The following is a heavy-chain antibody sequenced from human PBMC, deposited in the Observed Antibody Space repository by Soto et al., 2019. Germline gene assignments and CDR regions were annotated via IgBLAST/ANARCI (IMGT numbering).Heavy chain of an antibody. CDR3: ARVDGAY. CDR1: GYTFSSYA. D-gene: IGHD2-2*03. V-gene: IGHV1-3*05. CDR2: INPGNANT. Sequence: QVQLVQSGAEEKKPGASVKVSCTASGYTFSSYAIHWVRQAPGQGLEWKGWINPGNANTKNSQKFQGRVTITSDTSASTAYMELSSLTSEDTAVYYCARVDGAYWGQGTLVTVSS. J-gene: IGHJ4*02.